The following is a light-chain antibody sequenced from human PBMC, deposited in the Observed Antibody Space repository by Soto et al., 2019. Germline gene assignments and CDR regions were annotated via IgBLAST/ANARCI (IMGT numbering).Light chain of an antibody. Sequence: QSALTQPASVSGSPGQSISISCTGTSSDIGGYNYVSWYQQHPGKAPKLILYEVSHRPSGVSSRFSGSKSGFTASLTISGLRAEDEADYYCCSLEGSNALVVFGGGTKLTVL. V-gene: IGLV2-14*03. CDR1: SSDIGGYNY. J-gene: IGLJ2*01. CDR2: EVS. CDR3: CSLEGSNALVV.